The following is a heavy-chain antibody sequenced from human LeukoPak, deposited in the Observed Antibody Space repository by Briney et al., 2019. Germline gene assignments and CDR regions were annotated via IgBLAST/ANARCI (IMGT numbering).Heavy chain of an antibody. D-gene: IGHD3-10*01. V-gene: IGHV3-23*01. CDR2: ISGSGGAT. J-gene: IGHJ4*02. CDR1: GFTFSTYG. CDR3: ARGGVDHYGSGTYYLMYYFDH. Sequence: GGSLRLSCAASGFTFSTYGMSWVRQAPGKGLEWVSGISGSGGATYYADSVKGRFTVSRDDPHNTLYLQMNSVRAEDTAVYFCARGGVDHYGSGTYYLMYYFDHWGQGALVTVSS.